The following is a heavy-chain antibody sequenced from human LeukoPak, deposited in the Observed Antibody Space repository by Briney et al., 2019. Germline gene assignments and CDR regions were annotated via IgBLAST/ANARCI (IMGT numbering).Heavy chain of an antibody. Sequence: SETLSLTCTVSGGSISNYYWNWIRQPPGKGLEWIGYIFYSGRTNYNPSLKSRVTLSVDTSKNWFSLRLNSVTAADTAVYYRARGQKYTSGYRVTELGSRYSDYWGQGARVTVSP. J-gene: IGHJ4*02. CDR2: IFYSGRT. CDR3: ARGQKYTSGYRVTELGSRYSDY. CDR1: GGSISNYY. D-gene: IGHD5-18*01. V-gene: IGHV4-59*01.